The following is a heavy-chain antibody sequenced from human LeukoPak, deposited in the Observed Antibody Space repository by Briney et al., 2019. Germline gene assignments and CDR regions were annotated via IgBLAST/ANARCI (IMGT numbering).Heavy chain of an antibody. D-gene: IGHD3-22*01. CDR3: ARGSDYYDSSGYYYVLSPFDY. CDR2: INAGNGNP. CDR1: GYTFTSYA. V-gene: IGHV1-3*03. J-gene: IGHJ4*02. Sequence: ASVKVSCKASGYTFTSYAMHWVRQAPGQRLEWMGWINAGNGNPKYSQEFQGRVTITRDTSASTAYMELSSLRSEDMAVYYCARGSDYYDSSGYYYVLSPFDYWGQGTLVTVSS.